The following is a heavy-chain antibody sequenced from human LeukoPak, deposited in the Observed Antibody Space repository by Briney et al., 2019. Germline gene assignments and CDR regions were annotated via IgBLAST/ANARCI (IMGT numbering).Heavy chain of an antibody. D-gene: IGHD3-9*01. J-gene: IGHJ4*02. CDR1: GASISSTEW. CDR2: IHRDGRT. V-gene: IGHV4-4*02. CDR3: GKTDIWFNPIDY. Sequence: SETLSLTCAVSGASISSTEWWIWVRQSPGQGLEWIGEIHRDGRTRYSPSLTSRVSMSIDYSKNQFSLKVSSVTAADTAIYYCGKTDIWFNPIDYWGPGSLVIVSS.